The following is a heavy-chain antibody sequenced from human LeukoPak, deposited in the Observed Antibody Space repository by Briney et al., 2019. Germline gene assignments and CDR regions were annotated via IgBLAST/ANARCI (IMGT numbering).Heavy chain of an antibody. D-gene: IGHD3-9*01. CDR3: ARGYDILTGYEPSYYMDV. CDR1: GFTFSSYG. CDR2: IRYDGSNK. J-gene: IGHJ6*03. Sequence: GGSLRLSCAASGFTFSSYGMHWVRQAPGKGLEWVAFIRYDGSNKYYADSVKGRFTISRDNSKNTLYLQMNRLRAEDTAVYYCARGYDILTGYEPSYYMDVWGKGTTVTISS. V-gene: IGHV3-30*02.